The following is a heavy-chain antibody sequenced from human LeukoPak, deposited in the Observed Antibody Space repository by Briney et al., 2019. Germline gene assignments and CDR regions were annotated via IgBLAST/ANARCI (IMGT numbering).Heavy chain of an antibody. CDR3: AKSGRKYYPVLGLDF. D-gene: IGHD1-26*01. J-gene: IGHJ4*02. CDR1: GFPSDDYA. CDR2: ISWHTGTI. Sequence: GGSLRLSCAASGFPSDDYAMHWVRQASGKGLEWVSGISWHTGTIGYAESVKGRFTVSSDSAKNSLYLQMNSLRVEDTALYYCAKSGRKYYPVLGLDFWGQGTLVTVSS. V-gene: IGHV3-9*02.